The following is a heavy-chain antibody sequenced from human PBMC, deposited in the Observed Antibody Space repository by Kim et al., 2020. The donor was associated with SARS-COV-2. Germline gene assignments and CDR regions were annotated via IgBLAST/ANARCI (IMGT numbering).Heavy chain of an antibody. CDR3: ASTLYCSSTSCFDY. Sequence: SPSLKSRVTISVDTSMKHFSLKLSSVTAADTAVYYCASTLYCSSTSCFDYWGQGTLVTVSS. J-gene: IGHJ4*02. V-gene: IGHV4-39*02. D-gene: IGHD2-2*01.